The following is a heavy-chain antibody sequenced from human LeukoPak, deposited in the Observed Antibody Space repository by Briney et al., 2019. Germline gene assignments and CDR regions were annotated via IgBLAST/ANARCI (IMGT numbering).Heavy chain of an antibody. CDR2: INHSGST. CDR1: GFTFSSYA. J-gene: IGHJ6*02. CDR3: AKYYYYGMDV. V-gene: IGHV4-34*08. Sequence: PGGSLRLSCAASGFTFSSYAMSWIRQPPGKGLEWIGEINHSGSTNYNPSLKSRVTISVDTSKNQFSLKLSSVTAADTAVYYCAKYYYYGMDVWGQGTTVTVSS.